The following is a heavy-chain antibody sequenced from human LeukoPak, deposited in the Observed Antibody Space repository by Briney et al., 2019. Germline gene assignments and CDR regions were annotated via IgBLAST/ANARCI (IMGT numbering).Heavy chain of an antibody. CDR2: IIPIFGTA. J-gene: IGHJ6*02. V-gene: IGHV1-69*13. CDR1: GGTFSSYA. D-gene: IGHD5-12*01. Sequence: SVKVSCKASGGTFSSYAISWVRQGPGQGLEWMGGIIPIFGTANYAQKFQGRVTITADESTSTAYMELSSLRSEDTAVYYCASAYSGYSPYYYYGMDVWGQGTTVTVSS. CDR3: ASAYSGYSPYYYYGMDV.